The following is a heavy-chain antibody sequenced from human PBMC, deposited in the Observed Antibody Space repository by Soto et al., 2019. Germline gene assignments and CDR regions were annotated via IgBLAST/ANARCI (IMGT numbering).Heavy chain of an antibody. V-gene: IGHV1-18*01. CDR2: TSGYSGNS. J-gene: IGHJ3*01. D-gene: IGHD3-3*02. CDR3: ARDIFGHVDAFDL. Sequence: ASVKVSCRASGYIFSSFYINWVRQAPGQGLEWMGWTSGYSGNSKYAQKFQGRVTMTTDTSTNTGYMEMRSLTSDDTAVYYCARDIFGHVDAFDLWGQGTMVTVSS. CDR1: GYIFSSFY.